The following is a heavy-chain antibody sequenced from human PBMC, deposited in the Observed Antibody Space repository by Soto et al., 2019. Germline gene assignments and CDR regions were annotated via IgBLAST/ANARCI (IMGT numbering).Heavy chain of an antibody. CDR2: INHSGST. CDR1: GGSFSGYY. Sequence: SETLSLTCAVYGGSFSGYYWSWIRQPPGKGLEWIGEINHSGSTNYNPSLKSRVTISVDTSKNQFSLKLSSVTAADTAVYYCARGDPGIAAARGNPHYMHVSGKAPTVTVSS. D-gene: IGHD6-13*01. V-gene: IGHV4-34*01. J-gene: IGHJ6*03. CDR3: ARGDPGIAAARGNPHYMHV.